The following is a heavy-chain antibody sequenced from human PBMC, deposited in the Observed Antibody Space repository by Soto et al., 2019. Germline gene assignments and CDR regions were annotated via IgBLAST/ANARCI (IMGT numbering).Heavy chain of an antibody. CDR1: GGSISSYY. J-gene: IGHJ4*02. Sequence: QVQLQESGPGLVKPSETLSLTCTVSGGSISSYYWSWIRQPPGKGLEWIGYIYYSGSTNYNPSLKSRVTISVDTSKNQFSLKLSSVTAADTAVYYCARDHYDYGGNSHFDYWGQGTLVTVSS. CDR2: IYYSGST. V-gene: IGHV4-59*01. CDR3: ARDHYDYGGNSHFDY. D-gene: IGHD4-17*01.